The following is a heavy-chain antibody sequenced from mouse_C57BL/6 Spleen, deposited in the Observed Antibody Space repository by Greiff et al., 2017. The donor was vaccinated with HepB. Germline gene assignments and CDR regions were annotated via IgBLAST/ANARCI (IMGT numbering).Heavy chain of an antibody. CDR3: ARGRDSSGTDYFDY. J-gene: IGHJ2*01. CDR1: GFTFSSYA. CDR2: ISDGGSYT. V-gene: IGHV5-4*03. D-gene: IGHD3-2*02. Sequence: DVMLVESGGGLVKPGGSLKLSCAASGFTFSSYAMSWVRQTPEKRLEWVATISDGGSYTYYPDNVKGRFTISRDNAKNNLYLQMSHLKSEDTAMYYCARGRDSSGTDYFDYWGQGTTLTVSS.